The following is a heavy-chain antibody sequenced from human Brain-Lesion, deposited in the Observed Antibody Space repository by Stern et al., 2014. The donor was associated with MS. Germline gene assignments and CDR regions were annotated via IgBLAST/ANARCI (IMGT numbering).Heavy chain of an antibody. CDR2: VNNDGRRT. J-gene: IGHJ5*01. D-gene: IGHD3-10*01. CDR1: GFTFSNYW. Sequence: VQLVQSGGGLVQPGGSLRLSCAAFGFTFSNYWMHWVRQAPGQGLVWVSRVNNDGRRTSYADSVKGRFTMSRDNAKNTLYLQMNSLRVEDTAIYYCARGERWFDSWGQGTLVTVSS. V-gene: IGHV3-74*02. CDR3: ARGERWFDS.